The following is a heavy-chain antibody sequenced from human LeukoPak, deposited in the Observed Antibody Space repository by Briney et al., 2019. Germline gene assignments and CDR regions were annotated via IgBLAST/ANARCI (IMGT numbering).Heavy chain of an antibody. D-gene: IGHD2-15*01. Sequence: GASVKVSCKASGYTFTTYAMNWVRQAPGQGLEWMGWINTDTGNPTYAQGFTGRFVFSLDTSVSTAYLQISSLKAEDTAVYYCARASCTGGTCPTFIDFWGQGTLVTVSS. CDR1: GYTFTTYA. CDR2: INTDTGNP. J-gene: IGHJ4*02. CDR3: ARASCTGGTCPTFIDF. V-gene: IGHV7-4-1*02.